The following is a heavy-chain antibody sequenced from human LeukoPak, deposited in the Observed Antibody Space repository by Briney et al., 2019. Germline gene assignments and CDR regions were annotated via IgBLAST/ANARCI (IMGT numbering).Heavy chain of an antibody. CDR3: AHSWWQDQQLQGGDFDY. J-gene: IGHJ4*02. CDR2: IYWNDDK. D-gene: IGHD6-13*01. CDR1: GFSLSTSGVG. V-gene: IGHV2-5*01. Sequence: SGPTLVNPTQTLTLTCTFSGFSLSTSGVGVGWIRQPPGKALEWLALIYWNDDKRYSPSLKSRLTITKDTSKNQVVLTMTNMDPVDTATYYCAHSWWQDQQLQGGDFDYWGQGTLVTVSS.